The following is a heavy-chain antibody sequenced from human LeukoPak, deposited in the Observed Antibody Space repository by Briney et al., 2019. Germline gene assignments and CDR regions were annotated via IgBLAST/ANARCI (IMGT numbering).Heavy chain of an antibody. CDR3: AGKNEYSYGSSLDY. J-gene: IGHJ4*02. V-gene: IGHV3-21*01. D-gene: IGHD5-18*01. CDR1: GFTFSTYS. Sequence: GGSLRLSCPASGFTFSTYSMNWVRQAPGKGLEWVSSISSSSRYIYSADSVKGRFTISRDNAKNSLYLQMNSLRVEDTAVYYCAGKNEYSYGSSLDYWGQGTLVTVSS. CDR2: ISSSSRYI.